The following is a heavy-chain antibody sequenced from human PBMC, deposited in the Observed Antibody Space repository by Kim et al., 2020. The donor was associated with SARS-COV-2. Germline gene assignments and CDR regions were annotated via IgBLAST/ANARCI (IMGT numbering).Heavy chain of an antibody. Sequence: NVPFTISRDNSKNTLYLQMNSLRAEDTAVYYCARVMLLRDYYYYGMDVWGQGTTVTVSS. D-gene: IGHD3-22*01. V-gene: IGHV3-53*01. CDR3: ARVMLLRDYYYYGMDV. J-gene: IGHJ6*02.